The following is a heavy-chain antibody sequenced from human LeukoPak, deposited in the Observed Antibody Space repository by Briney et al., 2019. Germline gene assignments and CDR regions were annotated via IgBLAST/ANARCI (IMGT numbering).Heavy chain of an antibody. CDR1: GGSISSYY. J-gene: IGHJ5*02. Sequence: SETLSLTCTVSGGSISSYYWSWIRQPPGKGLEWIGYIYYSGSTNYNPSLKSRVTISVDTSKNQFSLKLSSVTAADTAVYYCARERRAINWLDPWGQGTLVTVSS. CDR3: ARERRAINWLDP. V-gene: IGHV4-59*01. CDR2: IYYSGST. D-gene: IGHD5-24*01.